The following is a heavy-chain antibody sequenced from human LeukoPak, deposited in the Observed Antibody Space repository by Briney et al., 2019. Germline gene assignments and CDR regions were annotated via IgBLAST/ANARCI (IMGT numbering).Heavy chain of an antibody. CDR3: ARDTYAYKEGYAFDI. J-gene: IGHJ3*02. D-gene: IGHD5-24*01. Sequence: ASVKVSFKASGGTFRSQAVSWVRQAPGQGLEWMGGIIPVFETANYAQKVQGRITISKDDSTGTAYMELSSLTSEDTAVYYCARDTYAYKEGYAFDIWGQGTMVTVSS. CDR1: GGTFRSQA. CDR2: IIPVFETA. V-gene: IGHV1-69*05.